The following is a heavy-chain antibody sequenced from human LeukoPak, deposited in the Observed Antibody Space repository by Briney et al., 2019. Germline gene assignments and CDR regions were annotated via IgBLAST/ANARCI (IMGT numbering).Heavy chain of an antibody. Sequence: ASVKVSCKASGYTFSNYGISWVRQAPGQGLEWMGWISAYNGNTGSAQKLQGRVTMTTDTSTSTAYMELRSLRSDDTAVYYCARIFRDSSSWSNWFDPWGQGTLVTVSS. CDR3: ARIFRDSSSWSNWFDP. V-gene: IGHV1-18*01. CDR1: GYTFSNYG. CDR2: ISAYNGNT. D-gene: IGHD6-13*01. J-gene: IGHJ5*02.